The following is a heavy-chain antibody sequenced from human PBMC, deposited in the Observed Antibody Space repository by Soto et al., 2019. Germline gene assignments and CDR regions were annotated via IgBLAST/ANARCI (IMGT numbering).Heavy chain of an antibody. Sequence: EVQLLESGGGLVQPGGSLRLSCAASGFTFSSYAMSWVRQAPGKGLEWVSAISGSGGSTYYADSVKGRFTISRDNSKNTLYLQMNSLRAEDTAVYYCAKDGNSWFGELTQYNWCDPWGQGTLVTVSS. CDR2: ISGSGGST. D-gene: IGHD3-10*01. J-gene: IGHJ5*02. V-gene: IGHV3-23*01. CDR1: GFTFSSYA. CDR3: AKDGNSWFGELTQYNWCDP.